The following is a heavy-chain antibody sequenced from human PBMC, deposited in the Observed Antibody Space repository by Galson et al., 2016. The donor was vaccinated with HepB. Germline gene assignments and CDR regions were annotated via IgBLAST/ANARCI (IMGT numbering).Heavy chain of an antibody. CDR2: IWYDGSEE. Sequence: SLRLSCAASGFTFRNYGMHWVRQAPGKGLEWVALIWYDGSEEYYADSVKGRFTISRDNSKNTLYLQMNSLRAEDTAVYYCARSISRTNGPPFDYWGQGTLVT. J-gene: IGHJ4*02. CDR3: ARSISRTNGPPFDY. CDR1: GFTFRNYG. D-gene: IGHD1-20*01. V-gene: IGHV3-33*01.